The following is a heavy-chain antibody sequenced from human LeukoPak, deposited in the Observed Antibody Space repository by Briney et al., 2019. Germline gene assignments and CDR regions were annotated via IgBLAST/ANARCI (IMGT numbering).Heavy chain of an antibody. CDR1: GGSFSGYY. Sequence: SETLSLTCAVYGGSFSGYYWSWIRQPPGKGLEWIGEINHSGSTNYNPSLKSRVTISVDTSKNQFSLKLSSVTAADTAVYYCARRRGYSFDYWGQGTLVTVSS. J-gene: IGHJ4*02. CDR3: ARRRGYSFDY. V-gene: IGHV4-34*09. D-gene: IGHD5-18*01. CDR2: INHSGST.